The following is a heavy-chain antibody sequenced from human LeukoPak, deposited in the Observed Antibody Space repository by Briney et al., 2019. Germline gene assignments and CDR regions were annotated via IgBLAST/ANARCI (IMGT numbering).Heavy chain of an antibody. Sequence: GGSLRLSCAASGFTVSSNHMSWVRQTPGQGRLEWVSVIYNDGRTFYTGSVTGRFTISRDNSKNTLYLQMNSLRAEDTAVYYCARWGVWGSYRPIDYWGQGSLVTVSS. J-gene: IGHJ4*02. V-gene: IGHV3-66*01. D-gene: IGHD3-16*02. CDR1: GFTVSSNH. CDR3: ARWGVWGSYRPIDY. CDR2: IYNDGRT.